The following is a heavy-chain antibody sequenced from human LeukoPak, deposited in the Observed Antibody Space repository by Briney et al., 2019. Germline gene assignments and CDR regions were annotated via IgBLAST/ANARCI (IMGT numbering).Heavy chain of an antibody. J-gene: IGHJ4*02. V-gene: IGHV3-48*01. D-gene: IGHD4-17*01. CDR3: AKDKRAVTTGFDY. Sequence: EGSLRLSCAASGFTFSSHSMNWVRQAPGKGLEWVSYISSGSFSIYYADSVKGRFTISRDNSKKTLYLQMNSLRAEDTAVYYCAKDKRAVTTGFDYWGQGTLVTVSS. CDR2: ISSGSFSI. CDR1: GFTFSSHS.